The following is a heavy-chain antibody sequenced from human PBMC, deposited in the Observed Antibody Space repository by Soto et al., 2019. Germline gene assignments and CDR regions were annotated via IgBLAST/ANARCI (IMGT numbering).Heavy chain of an antibody. CDR2: IYYSGST. CDR3: ARRYDYGGYSWFDP. V-gene: IGHV4-31*03. CDR1: GGSISSGGYY. D-gene: IGHD4-17*01. J-gene: IGHJ5*02. Sequence: QVQLQESGPGLVKPSQTLSLTCTVSGGSISSGGYYWSWIRQHPGKGLEWIGYIYYSGSTYYNPSLKSRRTMSVDTSKDQFCLRLSSVTAADTAVYYCARRYDYGGYSWFDPWGQGTLVAGSS.